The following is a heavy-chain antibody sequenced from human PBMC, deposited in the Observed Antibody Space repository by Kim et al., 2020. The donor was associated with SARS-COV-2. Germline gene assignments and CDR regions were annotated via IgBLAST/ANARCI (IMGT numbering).Heavy chain of an antibody. Sequence: GGSLRLSCAASGFTFSSYSMNWVRQGPGNVWAWVSYISGRSSTIYYADSVKGRFTISRDNAKNSLYLQMNSLRDEDTAVYYCARGLLFDLYYYYGMDVWGQGTTVTVSS. V-gene: IGHV3-48*02. CDR1: GFTFSSYS. CDR3: ARGLLFDLYYYYGMDV. J-gene: IGHJ6*02. D-gene: IGHD2-21*01. CDR2: ISGRSSTI.